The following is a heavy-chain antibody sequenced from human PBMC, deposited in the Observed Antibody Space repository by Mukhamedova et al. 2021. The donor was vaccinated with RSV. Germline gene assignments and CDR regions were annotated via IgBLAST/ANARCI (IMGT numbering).Heavy chain of an antibody. Sequence: VRQASGKGLEWVGRIRSKANSYATAYAASVKGRFTISRDDSKNTAYLQMNSLKTEDTAVYYCTRRPRDGYKSYWYFDLWGRGTLVT. D-gene: IGHD5-24*01. CDR2: IRSKANSYAT. J-gene: IGHJ2*01. CDR3: TRRPRDGYKSYWYFDL. V-gene: IGHV3-73*01.